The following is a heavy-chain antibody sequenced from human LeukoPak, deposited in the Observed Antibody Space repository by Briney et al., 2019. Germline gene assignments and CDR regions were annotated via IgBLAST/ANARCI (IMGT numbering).Heavy chain of an antibody. Sequence: GGTLKLSWAASGLALDTYSMTWVRQAPGKGLDWGSCISSWPSFIYSADSATGRLTISRGNTKSSLYLQMNTLRAEDTAVYYGARAGSTNFWFDPWGQGTLVIVSS. V-gene: IGHV3-21*01. D-gene: IGHD2-2*01. CDR1: GLALDTYS. CDR2: ISSWPSFI. J-gene: IGHJ5*02. CDR3: ARAGSTNFWFDP.